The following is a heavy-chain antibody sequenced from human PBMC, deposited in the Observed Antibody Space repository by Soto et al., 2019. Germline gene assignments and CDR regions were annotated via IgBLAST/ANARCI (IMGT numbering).Heavy chain of an antibody. CDR2: IYWDDDK. CDR3: AHNSYDFWSGHFDY. CDR1: GFSLSTSGVG. Sequence: QITLKESGPTLVKPTQTLTLTCTFSGFSLSTSGVGVGWIRQPPGKALEWLALIYWDDDKRYSPSLKSRLTITKDTSKNQVVLTMTNMDPVDTATYYCAHNSYDFWSGHFDYWGQGTLVTVSS. J-gene: IGHJ4*02. V-gene: IGHV2-5*02. D-gene: IGHD3-3*01.